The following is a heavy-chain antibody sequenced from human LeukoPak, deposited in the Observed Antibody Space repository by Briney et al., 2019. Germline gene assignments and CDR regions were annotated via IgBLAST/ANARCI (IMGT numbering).Heavy chain of an antibody. CDR3: ARWDDYYGSGSLRNYYGMDV. CDR1: GFTFSSYG. CDR2: ISYDGSNK. Sequence: PGRSLRLSCAASGFTFSSYGMHWVRQAPGKGLEWVAVISYDGSNKYYADSVKGRFTISRDNAKNSLYLQMNSLRAEDTAVYYCARWDDYYGSGSLRNYYGMDVWGQGTTVTVSS. D-gene: IGHD3-10*01. J-gene: IGHJ6*02. V-gene: IGHV3-30*03.